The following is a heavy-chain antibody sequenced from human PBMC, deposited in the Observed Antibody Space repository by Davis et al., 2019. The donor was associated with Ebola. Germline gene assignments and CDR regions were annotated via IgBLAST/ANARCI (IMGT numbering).Heavy chain of an antibody. J-gene: IGHJ4*02. Sequence: GESLKISCAASGFTFSSYAMHWVRQAPGKGLEWVAVISYDGSNKYYADSVKGRFTISRDNSKNTLYLQMNSLRAEDTAVYYCARGGGKDYWGQGTLVTVSS. CDR2: ISYDGSNK. CDR3: ARGGGKDY. V-gene: IGHV3-30-3*01. D-gene: IGHD4-23*01. CDR1: GFTFSSYA.